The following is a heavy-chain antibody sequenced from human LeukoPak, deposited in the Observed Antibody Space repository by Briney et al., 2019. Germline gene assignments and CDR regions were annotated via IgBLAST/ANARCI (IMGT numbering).Heavy chain of an antibody. J-gene: IGHJ4*02. D-gene: IGHD7-27*01. CDR3: AKARKMTNWPFYFDN. Sequence: GGSLRLSCAASGFTFSAHGMSWVRQVPGKGLEWVAGISGSSGNTYNADSVKGRFTISRDNSKNTLYLEMNSLRVEDTAVYYCAKARKMTNWPFYFDNWGQGTLVTVSS. V-gene: IGHV3-23*01. CDR2: ISGSSGNT. CDR1: GFTFSAHG.